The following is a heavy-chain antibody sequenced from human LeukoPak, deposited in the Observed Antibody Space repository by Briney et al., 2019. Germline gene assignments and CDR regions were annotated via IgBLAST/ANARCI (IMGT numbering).Heavy chain of an antibody. CDR2: ISYDGSNK. CDR3: ARDRVTYYYYYGMDV. V-gene: IGHV3-30-3*01. J-gene: IGHJ6*02. D-gene: IGHD4-11*01. CDR1: GFTFSSYA. Sequence: PGGSLRLSCAASGFTFSSYAMHWVRQAPGKGLEWVAVISYDGSNKYYADSVKGRFTISRDNSRSTLYLQMNSLRAEDTAMYYCARDRVTYYYYYGMDVWGRGTPVTVSS.